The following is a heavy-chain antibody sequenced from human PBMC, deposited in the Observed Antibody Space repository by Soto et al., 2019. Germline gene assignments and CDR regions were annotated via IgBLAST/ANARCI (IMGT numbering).Heavy chain of an antibody. CDR1: GGTFSSYA. Sequence: QVQLVQSGAEVKKPGSSVKVSCKASGGTFSSYAISWVRQAPGQGLEWMGGIIPIFGTANYAQKFQGRVRITADESTSTAYMERSSLRSEDTAVYYCARDAGYWSGGSCPGLHSDYRGQGTLVTVSS. D-gene: IGHD2-15*01. V-gene: IGHV1-69*01. J-gene: IGHJ4*02. CDR3: ARDAGYWSGGSCPGLHSDY. CDR2: IIPIFGTA.